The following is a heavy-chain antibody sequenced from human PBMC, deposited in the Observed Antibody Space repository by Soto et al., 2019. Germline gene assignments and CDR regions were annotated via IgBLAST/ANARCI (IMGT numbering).Heavy chain of an antibody. J-gene: IGHJ6*03. Sequence: GASVKVSCKASGYTFTSYGISWVRQAPGQGLEWMGWISAYNGNTNYAQKLQGRVTMTTDTSTSTAYMELRSLRSDDTAVYYCASASGYGPGYSISYYYYYYMDVWGKGTTVTVSS. CDR2: ISAYNGNT. V-gene: IGHV1-18*01. CDR3: ASASGYGPGYSISYYYYYYMDV. CDR1: GYTFTSYG. D-gene: IGHD4-4*01.